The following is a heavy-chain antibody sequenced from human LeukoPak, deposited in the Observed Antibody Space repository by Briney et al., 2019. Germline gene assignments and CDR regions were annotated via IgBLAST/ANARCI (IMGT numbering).Heavy chain of an antibody. J-gene: IGHJ3*02. D-gene: IGHD1-7*01. V-gene: IGHV6-1*01. CDR1: GDSVSSNSAA. Sequence: SQTLSLTCAISGDSVSSNSAAWNWIRQSPSRGLEWLGRTYYRSKWYNDYAVSVKSRITINPDTSKNQFSLQLNSVTPEDTAVYYCARDPKNWNYKGGAFDIWGQGTMVTVSS. CDR3: ARDPKNWNYKGGAFDI. CDR2: TYYRSKWYN.